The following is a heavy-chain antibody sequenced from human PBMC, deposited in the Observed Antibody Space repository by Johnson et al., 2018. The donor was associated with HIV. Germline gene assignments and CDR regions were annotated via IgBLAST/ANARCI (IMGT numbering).Heavy chain of an antibody. CDR3: ARERRSTNTWYVRDAFDI. V-gene: IGHV3-66*01. CDR2: IYSGGST. CDR1: GFTVSSNY. J-gene: IGHJ3*02. Sequence: VQLVESGGALVNPGGSLRLSCAASGFTVSSNYMSWVRQAPGKGLEWVSVIYSGGSTYYADSVKGRFTISRDNAKNSLYLQMNSLRAEDTALYYCARERRSTNTWYVRDAFDIWGQGTMVTVSS. D-gene: IGHD2-2*01.